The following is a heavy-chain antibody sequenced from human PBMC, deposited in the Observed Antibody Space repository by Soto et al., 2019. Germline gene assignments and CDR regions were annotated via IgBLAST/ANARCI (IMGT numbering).Heavy chain of an antibody. CDR3: ATHGWGDDHYFYVMDV. Sequence: GASVKVSCKTSGYTFTGYYVHWVRQAPGPGVEWMGWINPNGGDTNYAQNFQSRVTMTRDSSISTAYMELSSLTSDDTAVYYCATHGWGDDHYFYVMDVWGQGTTVTVSS. CDR1: GYTFTGYY. D-gene: IGHD2-21*02. J-gene: IGHJ6*02. CDR2: INPNGGDT. V-gene: IGHV1-2*02.